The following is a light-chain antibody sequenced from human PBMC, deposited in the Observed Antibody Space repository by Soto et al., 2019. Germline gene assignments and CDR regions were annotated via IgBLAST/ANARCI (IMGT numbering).Light chain of an antibody. Sequence: IVLTPCPDTLSSSLLERASLSCSASQHVYNNLAWYQQKPGQAPRLLVYGASSRATGIPDRLSGSGSGTEFTLTISSLQPDDFATYYCQQYNSYSFGQGTKVDIK. V-gene: IGKV3D-15*01. CDR1: QHVYNN. J-gene: IGKJ1*01. CDR2: GAS. CDR3: QQYNSYS.